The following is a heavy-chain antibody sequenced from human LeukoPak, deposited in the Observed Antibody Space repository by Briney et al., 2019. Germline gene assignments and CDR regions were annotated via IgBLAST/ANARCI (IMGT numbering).Heavy chain of an antibody. CDR1: GYTXTGYY. Sequence: ASVKVSCKASGYTXTGYYMHWVRQAPGQGLEWMGWINPNSGGTNYAQKFQGRVTMTRDTSISTAYMELSRLRSDDTAVYYCARVGDTYCGGDCYIFDYWGQGTLVTVSS. CDR2: INPNSGGT. CDR3: ARVGDTYCGGDCYIFDY. J-gene: IGHJ4*02. D-gene: IGHD2-21*02. V-gene: IGHV1-2*02.